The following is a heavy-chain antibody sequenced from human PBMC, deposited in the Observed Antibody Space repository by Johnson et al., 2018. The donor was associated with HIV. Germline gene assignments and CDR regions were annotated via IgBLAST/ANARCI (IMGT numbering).Heavy chain of an antibody. V-gene: IGHV3-66*01. CDR1: GFTFDDYG. CDR2: IYSGGST. D-gene: IGHD4/OR15-4a*01. J-gene: IGHJ3*02. CDR3: AKGRNTYGADVFDI. Sequence: VQLVESGGGLVQPGGSLRLSCAASGFTFDDYGISWVRLVPGKGLEWVSVIYSGGSTYYADSVKGRFTISRDNSKNTLYLQMNSLRAEDTAVYYCAKGRNTYGADVFDIWGQGTMVTVSS.